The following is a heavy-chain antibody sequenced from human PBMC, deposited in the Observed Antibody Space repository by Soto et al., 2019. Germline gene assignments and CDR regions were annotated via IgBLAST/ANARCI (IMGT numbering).Heavy chain of an antibody. V-gene: IGHV1-69*13. J-gene: IGHJ5*02. CDR2: IIPIFGTA. Sequence: ASVKVSCKACGCTFSSYAISWVRQAPGQGLEWMRGIIPIFGTANYAQNFQSRVTITADDSTNTDYMELSSLSSDDTAVYYCARGKTNASFEHWGQGTLVTVSS. CDR3: ARGKTNASFEH. CDR1: GCTFSSYA.